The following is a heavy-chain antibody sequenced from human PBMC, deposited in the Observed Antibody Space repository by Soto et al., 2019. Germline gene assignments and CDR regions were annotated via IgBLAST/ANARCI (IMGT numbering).Heavy chain of an antibody. Sequence: GGSLRLSCAASGFTFSNVWMSWVRQAPGKGLEWVARIRNKVDGGITDYAAPVRGRFIISRDDSKATVYLQMSSLKIEDTAVYYCTTNDAFDIWGQGTVVTVSS. CDR3: TTNDAFDI. J-gene: IGHJ3*02. CDR1: GFTFSNVW. V-gene: IGHV3-15*01. CDR2: IRNKVDGGIT.